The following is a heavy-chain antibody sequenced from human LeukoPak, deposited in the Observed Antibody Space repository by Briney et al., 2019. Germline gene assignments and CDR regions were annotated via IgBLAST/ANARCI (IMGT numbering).Heavy chain of an antibody. CDR3: ARDYDGGGFLNEYFQH. Sequence: QPGGSLRLSCAASGFTFSTYAMSWVRQAPGKGLEWVSAIGGSSGSANYADSVKGRFTISRDNSKNTLFLQMNSLGAEDTAVYYCARDYDGGGFLNEYFQHWGQGTLVTVSS. V-gene: IGHV3-23*01. CDR2: IGGSSGSA. D-gene: IGHD3-22*01. CDR1: GFTFSTYA. J-gene: IGHJ1*01.